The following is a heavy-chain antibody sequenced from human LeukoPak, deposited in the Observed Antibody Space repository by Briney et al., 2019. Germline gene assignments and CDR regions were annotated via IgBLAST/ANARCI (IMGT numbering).Heavy chain of an antibody. Sequence: PGGSLRLSCAASGFTFSHAWMSWVRQAPGKGLEWVGRIKSKTDGGTTDYAAPVKGRFTISRDDSENTLFLQMNSLKAEDSAVYYCTTDGLMVRGVMHNDWGQGTLVTVSS. CDR3: TTDGLMVRGVMHND. V-gene: IGHV3-15*01. CDR2: IKSKTDGGTT. D-gene: IGHD3-10*01. CDR1: GFTFSHAW. J-gene: IGHJ4*02.